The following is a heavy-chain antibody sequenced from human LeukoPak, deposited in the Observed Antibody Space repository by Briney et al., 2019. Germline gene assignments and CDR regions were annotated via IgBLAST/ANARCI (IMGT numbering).Heavy chain of an antibody. CDR1: GFTFTSSA. CDR3: AAVPRYHDFWSGHYYYMDV. CDR2: IVVGSGNT. Sequence: SVKVSCKASGFTFTSSAMQWVRQARGQRLEWIGWIVVGSGNTNYAQKFQERVTITRDMSTSTAYMELSSLRSEDTAVYYCAAVPRYHDFWSGHYYYMDVWGKGTTVTVSS. V-gene: IGHV1-58*02. J-gene: IGHJ6*03. D-gene: IGHD3-3*01.